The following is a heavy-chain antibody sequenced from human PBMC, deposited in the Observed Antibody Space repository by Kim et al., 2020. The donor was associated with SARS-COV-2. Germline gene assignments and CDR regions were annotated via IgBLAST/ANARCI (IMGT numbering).Heavy chain of an antibody. CDR2: ISYDGSNK. Sequence: GGSLRLSCAASGFTFSSYAMHWVRQAPGKGLEWVAVISYDGSNKYYADSVKGRFTISRDNYKNTLYLQMNSLRAEDTAVYYCARERITTAWGAFDIWGQG. CDR1: GFTFSSYA. CDR3: ARERITTAWGAFDI. V-gene: IGHV3-30-3*01. J-gene: IGHJ3*02. D-gene: IGHD3-3*01.